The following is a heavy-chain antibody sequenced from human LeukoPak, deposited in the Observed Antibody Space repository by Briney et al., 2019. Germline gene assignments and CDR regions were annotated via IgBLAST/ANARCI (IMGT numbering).Heavy chain of an antibody. V-gene: IGHV3-48*02. CDR1: GFTFSGYE. J-gene: IGHJ4*02. D-gene: IGHD3-16*01. CDR3: ARDKGGQALIAPLDY. Sequence: GGSLRLSCTVSGFTFSGYETNWVRQAPGKGLEWVAHISTTSRAIYYADSVRGRFTVSRDNAKNSLFLQMNSLRDEDTAIYYCARDKGGQALIAPLDYWGQGTMVTVSS. CDR2: ISTTSRAI.